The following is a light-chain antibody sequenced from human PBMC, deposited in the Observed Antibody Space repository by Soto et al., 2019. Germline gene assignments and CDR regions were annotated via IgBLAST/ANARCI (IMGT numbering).Light chain of an antibody. CDR1: QSVRSY. CDR3: HQRSNWPYT. Sequence: EIVLTQSPATLSLSPGERVTLSCRASQSVRSYLAWYQQKPGQAPRLLIYDTFNRATAIPARFSGSGSGTDFPLTISSLEPDDFAVYYCHQRSNWPYTFGQGTKLEIK. CDR2: DTF. V-gene: IGKV3-11*01. J-gene: IGKJ2*01.